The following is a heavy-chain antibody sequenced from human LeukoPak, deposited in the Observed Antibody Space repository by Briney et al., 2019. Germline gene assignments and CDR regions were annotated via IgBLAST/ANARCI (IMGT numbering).Heavy chain of an antibody. J-gene: IGHJ4*02. CDR2: ISAYNGNT. Sequence: EASVKVSCKASGYTFTTHGISWVRQAPGQGLEWMGWISAYNGNTNYAQKLQGRVTMTTDTSTSTAYMELRSLRSDDTAVYHCATRVTDVDTAMVDLDYWGQGTLVTVSS. CDR3: ATRVTDVDTAMVDLDY. CDR1: GYTFTTHG. V-gene: IGHV1-18*01. D-gene: IGHD5-18*01.